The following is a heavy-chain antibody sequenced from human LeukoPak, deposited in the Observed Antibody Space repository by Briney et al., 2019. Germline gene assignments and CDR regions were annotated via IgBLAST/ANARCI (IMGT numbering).Heavy chain of an antibody. V-gene: IGHV1-8*01. CDR1: GYTFTSYD. J-gene: IGHJ4*02. CDR2: MNPNSGNT. CDR3: ARDLIFCSGGSCYSSHYFDY. Sequence: ASVKVSCKASGYTFTSYDINWVRQATGQGLEWMGWMNPNSGNTGYAQKFQGRVTITTDESTSTAYMELSSLRSEDTAVYCCARDLIFCSGGSCYSSHYFDYWGQGTLVTVSS. D-gene: IGHD2-15*01.